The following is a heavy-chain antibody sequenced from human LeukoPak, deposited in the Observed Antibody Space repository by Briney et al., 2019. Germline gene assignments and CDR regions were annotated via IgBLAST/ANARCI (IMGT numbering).Heavy chain of an antibody. CDR1: GYTFTSYY. Sequence: ASVKVSCKASGYTFTSYYMHWVRQAPGQGLEWMGIINPSGGSTSYAQKFQGRVTMTRDMSTSTVYMELSSLRPEDTAVYYCARDGDYYDSSGYTDYWGQGTLVTVSS. V-gene: IGHV1-46*01. J-gene: IGHJ4*02. CDR2: INPSGGST. D-gene: IGHD3-22*01. CDR3: ARDGDYYDSSGYTDY.